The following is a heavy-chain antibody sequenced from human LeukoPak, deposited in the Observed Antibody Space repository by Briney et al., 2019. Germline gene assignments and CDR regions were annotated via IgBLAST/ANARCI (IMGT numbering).Heavy chain of an antibody. D-gene: IGHD1-26*01. J-gene: IGHJ5*02. CDR1: GGSFSGYY. CDR3: ARGGGRNWFDP. CDR2: INHSGST. V-gene: IGHV4-34*01. Sequence: SETLSLTCAVYGGSFSGYYWSWIRQPPGKGLEWIGEINHSGSTNYSPSLKSRVTISVDTSKNQFSLRLSSVTAADTAMYYCARGGGRNWFDPWGQGTLVTVSS.